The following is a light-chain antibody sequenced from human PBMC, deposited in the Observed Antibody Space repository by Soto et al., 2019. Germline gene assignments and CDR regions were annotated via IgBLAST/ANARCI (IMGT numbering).Light chain of an antibody. V-gene: IGLV2-14*01. J-gene: IGLJ2*01. CDR2: DVN. Sequence: QSVLTQPASVSGSPGQSITISCTGTSSDVGGYNYVSWYQQHPGKAPKLMIYDVNYRPSGVSNRFSGSKSGNTASLTIFGLQAEDEADYYCTSYTSSYTRVFGGGTKLTVL. CDR1: SSDVGGYNY. CDR3: TSYTSSYTRV.